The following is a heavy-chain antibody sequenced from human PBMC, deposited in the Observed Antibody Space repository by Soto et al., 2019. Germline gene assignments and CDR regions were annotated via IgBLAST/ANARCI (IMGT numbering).Heavy chain of an antibody. CDR1: GYTFTDYA. D-gene: IGHD6-6*01. CDR3: ARDHGLAWAVRPANYYYAMDV. CDR2: ISPYSGNT. V-gene: IGHV1-18*04. J-gene: IGHJ6*02. Sequence: QAQLAQSGPELKSPGASVKVSCKASGYTFTDYAISWLRQAPGQGFQWVGWISPYSGNTTSAENFFDRVTMTTDTSTKTAYLELRSLRSDDTAVYYCARDHGLAWAVRPANYYYAMDVWGXGXXXTVSS.